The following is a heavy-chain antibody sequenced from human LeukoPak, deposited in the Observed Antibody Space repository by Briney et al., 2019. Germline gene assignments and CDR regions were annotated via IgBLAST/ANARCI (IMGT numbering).Heavy chain of an antibody. D-gene: IGHD6-13*01. CDR3: AKDGHSSSWEIDY. CDR2: ISYDGSNK. CDR1: GFTFSSYG. V-gene: IGHV3-30*18. J-gene: IGHJ4*02. Sequence: AGSLRLSCAASGFTFSSYGMHWVRQAPGKGLEWVAVISYDGSNKYYADSVKGRFTISRDNSKNTLYLQMNSLRAEDTAVYYCAKDGHSSSWEIDYWGQGTLVTVSS.